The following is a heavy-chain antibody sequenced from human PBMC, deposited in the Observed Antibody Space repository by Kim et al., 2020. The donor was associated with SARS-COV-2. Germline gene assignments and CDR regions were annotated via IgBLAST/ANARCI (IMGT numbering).Heavy chain of an antibody. Sequence: ASVKVSCKASGYTFTSYGISWVRQAPGQGLEWMGWISAYNGNTNYAQKLQGRVTMTTDTATSTAYMELRSLRSDDTAVYYCATTINSGWYEYYFDYWGQGTLVTVSS. CDR2: ISAYNGNT. V-gene: IGHV1-18*01. J-gene: IGHJ4*02. CDR3: ATTINSGWYEYYFDY. CDR1: GYTFTSYG. D-gene: IGHD6-19*01.